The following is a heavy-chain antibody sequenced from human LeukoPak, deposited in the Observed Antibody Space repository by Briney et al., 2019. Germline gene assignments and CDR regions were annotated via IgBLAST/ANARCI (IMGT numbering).Heavy chain of an antibody. D-gene: IGHD5-24*01. V-gene: IGHV4-30-2*01. J-gene: IGHJ4*02. Sequence: SETLSLTCTVSGGSISSSGYYWSWIRQPPGKGLEWIGYIYHDGSTYYNPSLKSRVTISVDRSKNQFSLKLSSVTAADTAVYYCARKDGDGYLDYWGQGTLVTVSS. CDR3: ARKDGDGYLDY. CDR2: IYHDGST. CDR1: GGSISSSGYY.